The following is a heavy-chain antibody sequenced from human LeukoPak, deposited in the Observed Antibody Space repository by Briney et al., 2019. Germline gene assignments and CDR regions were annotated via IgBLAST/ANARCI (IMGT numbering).Heavy chain of an antibody. J-gene: IGHJ4*02. CDR2: IIPIVGST. CDR3: ARGARIRCTFGRVFGLDY. CDR1: GYSFTSQS. Sequence: ASVKVSCKASGYSFTSQSTHWVRPPPERGREWMGIIIPIVGSTTYAQTFQGRGTMTTDLSTSTVYMELSRVRTEHTSVYDCARGARIRCTFGRVFGLDYWGQGTLVTVSS. D-gene: IGHD3-16*01. V-gene: IGHV1-46*01.